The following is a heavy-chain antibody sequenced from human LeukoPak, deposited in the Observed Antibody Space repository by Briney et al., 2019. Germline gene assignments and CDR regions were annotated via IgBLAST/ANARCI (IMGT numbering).Heavy chain of an antibody. Sequence: NSSETLSLTCTVSGGSLSSSYWNWIRQPAGKGLEWIGRTYISGSPNYNPSLKSRVTMSVDTSKNQFSLNLISVTAADTAVYYCPREAPCTSCSAYAFDIWGHGTMVTVSS. V-gene: IGHV4-4*07. CDR1: GGSLSSSY. CDR3: PREAPCTSCSAYAFDI. D-gene: IGHD2-2*01. CDR2: TYISGSP. J-gene: IGHJ3*02.